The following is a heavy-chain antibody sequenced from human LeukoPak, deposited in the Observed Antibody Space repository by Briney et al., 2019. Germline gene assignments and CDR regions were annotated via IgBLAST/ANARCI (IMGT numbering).Heavy chain of an antibody. J-gene: IGHJ4*02. D-gene: IGHD5-18*01. CDR3: VKDHGYHDPDS. Sequence: GGSLRLSCAASGFTFSIYSMHWVRQAPGKGLQWVSHIRSDGSTTYCADPVEGRFTISRDNSKNTLYLQMISLRPEHTAVYYCVKDHGYHDPDSWGQGTLVTVSS. CDR1: GFTFSIYS. V-gene: IGHV3-30*02. CDR2: IRSDGSTT.